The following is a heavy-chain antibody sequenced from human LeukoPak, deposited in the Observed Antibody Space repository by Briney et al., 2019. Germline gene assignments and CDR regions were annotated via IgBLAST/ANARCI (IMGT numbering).Heavy chain of an antibody. CDR3: ARDMLITFGGVIERDY. J-gene: IGHJ4*02. Sequence: GGSLRLSCAASGFTFSSYSMNWVRQAPGKGLEWVSSISSSSSYIYYADSVKGRFTISRDNAKNSLYLQMNSLRAEDTAVYYYARDMLITFGGVIERDYWGQGTLVTVSS. V-gene: IGHV3-21*01. D-gene: IGHD3-16*02. CDR2: ISSSSSYI. CDR1: GFTFSSYS.